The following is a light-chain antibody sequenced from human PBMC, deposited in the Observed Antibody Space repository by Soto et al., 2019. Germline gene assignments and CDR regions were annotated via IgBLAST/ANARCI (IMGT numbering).Light chain of an antibody. CDR2: EVT. V-gene: IGLV2-8*01. Sequence: QSALTQPPSASGSPGQSVTISCTGTSGDVGRYSSVSWYQQHPGKAPKLIIYEVTKRPSGVPDRFSGSKSGNTASLTVSGLQPEDEADYYCSSFGARNNIFGTGTKLTVL. CDR1: SGDVGRYSS. J-gene: IGLJ1*01. CDR3: SSFGARNNI.